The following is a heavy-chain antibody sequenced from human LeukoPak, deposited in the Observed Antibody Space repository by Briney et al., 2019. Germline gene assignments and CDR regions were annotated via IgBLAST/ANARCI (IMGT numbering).Heavy chain of an antibody. CDR2: ISAYNGST. CDR3: ARDLSSGQWLVYYYYYGMDV. CDR1: GYTFTSYG. Sequence: GASVKVSCKASGYTFTSYGISWVRQAPGQGLEWMGWISAYNGSTNYAQKLQGRVTMTTDTSTSTAYMELRSLRSDDTAVYYCARDLSSGQWLVYYYYYGMDVWGQGTTVTVSS. J-gene: IGHJ6*02. V-gene: IGHV1-18*01. D-gene: IGHD6-19*01.